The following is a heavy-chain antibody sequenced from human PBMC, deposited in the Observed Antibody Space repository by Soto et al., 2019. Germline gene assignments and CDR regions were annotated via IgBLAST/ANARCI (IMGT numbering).Heavy chain of an antibody. J-gene: IGHJ4*02. CDR3: ARRREWEDGTIREGKYFDY. CDR2: INHSGST. D-gene: IGHD2-2*02. CDR1: GGSFSGYY. Sequence: PSETLSLTCAVYGGSFSGYYWSWIRQPPGKGLEWIGEINHSGSTNYNPSLKSRVTISVDTSKNQFSLKLSSVTAADTAVYYCARRREWEDGTIREGKYFDYWGQGTLVTVSS. V-gene: IGHV4-34*01.